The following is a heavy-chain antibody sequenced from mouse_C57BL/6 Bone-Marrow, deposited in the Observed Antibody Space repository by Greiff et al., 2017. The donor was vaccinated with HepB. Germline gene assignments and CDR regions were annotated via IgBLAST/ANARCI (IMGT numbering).Heavy chain of an antibody. V-gene: IGHV5-17*01. J-gene: IGHJ3*01. D-gene: IGHD2-4*01. CDR2: ISSGSSTI. CDR1: GFTFSDYG. Sequence: EVKVVESGGGLVKPGGSLKLSCAASGFTFSDYGMHWVRQAPEKGLEWVAYISSGSSTIYYADTVKGRFTISRDNAKNTLFLQMTSLRSEDTAMYYCASLPYDYDGAWFAYWGQGTLVTVSA. CDR3: ASLPYDYDGAWFAY.